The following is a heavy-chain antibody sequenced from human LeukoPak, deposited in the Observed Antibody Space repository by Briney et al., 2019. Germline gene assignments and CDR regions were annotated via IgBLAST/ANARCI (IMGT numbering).Heavy chain of an antibody. Sequence: PGGSLRLSCAASGFTFSSYATSWVRQAPGKGLEWVSAISGSGGSTYYADSVKGRFTISRDNSKNTLYLQMNSLRAEDTAVYSCANHLAATPTFEGLGWFDPWGQGTLVTVSS. V-gene: IGHV3-23*01. J-gene: IGHJ5*02. CDR1: GFTFSSYA. CDR2: ISGSGGST. CDR3: ANHLAATPTFEGLGWFDP. D-gene: IGHD3-16*01.